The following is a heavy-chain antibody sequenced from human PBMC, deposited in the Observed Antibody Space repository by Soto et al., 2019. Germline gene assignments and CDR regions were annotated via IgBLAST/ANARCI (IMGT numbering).Heavy chain of an antibody. Sequence: QVQLVQSGAEVKKPGSSVKVSCKASGGTFSSYAISWVRQAPGQGLEWMGGIIPIFGTANYAQKFQGRVKITADESTSTAYMELSSLRSEDTAVYYCVGRGPYCTNGVCYPYYYYYYGMDVWGQGTTVTVSS. J-gene: IGHJ6*02. V-gene: IGHV1-69*01. CDR1: GGTFSSYA. CDR3: VGRGPYCTNGVCYPYYYYYYGMDV. D-gene: IGHD2-8*01. CDR2: IIPIFGTA.